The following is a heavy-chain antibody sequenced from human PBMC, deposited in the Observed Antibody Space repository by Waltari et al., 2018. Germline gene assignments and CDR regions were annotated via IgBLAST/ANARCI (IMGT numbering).Heavy chain of an antibody. J-gene: IGHJ4*02. CDR2: ISFDGINK. CDR3: ARGGGLYYNDGSGPIDY. Sequence: QMVESGGGVVQPGRSLRLSCEVSGFAFGTCGMHWVLQAPGKGLEWVAFISFDGINKKYGDPVKGRLTISRDNSRLFLQLNSLTAVDTAMYFCARGGGLYYNDGSGPIDYWGQGTLVTVSS. D-gene: IGHD3-22*01. V-gene: IGHV3-33*05. CDR1: GFAFGTCG.